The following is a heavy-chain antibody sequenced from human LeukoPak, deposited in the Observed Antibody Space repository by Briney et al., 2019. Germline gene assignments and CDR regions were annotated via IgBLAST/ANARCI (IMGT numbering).Heavy chain of an antibody. V-gene: IGHV1-69*06. CDR3: ARIRQWVSYDAFDI. J-gene: IGHJ3*02. CDR1: GGTFSSYV. CDR2: IFPIFGTA. D-gene: IGHD6-19*01. Sequence: SVKVSCKASGGTFSSYVISWVRQAPGQGLEWMGGIFPIFGTANYAQNFQGRVTITADKSTSTAYMELSSLRSDDTAVYYCARIRQWVSYDAFDIWGQGTMVTVSS.